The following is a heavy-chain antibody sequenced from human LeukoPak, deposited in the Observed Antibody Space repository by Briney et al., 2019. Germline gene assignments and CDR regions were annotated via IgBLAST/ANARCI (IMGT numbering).Heavy chain of an antibody. CDR1: GGSISNYY. Sequence: SETLSLTCSISGGSISNYYWSWIRQPPGKGLEWMGHINYSGNTNYNPSLKSRVTISVDTSKNQFSLRLTSVTAADTAVYYCAREGRQDYVYFDCWGQGTLVTVSS. CDR3: AREGRQDYVYFDC. V-gene: IGHV4-59*01. CDR2: INYSGNT. J-gene: IGHJ4*02. D-gene: IGHD4-17*01.